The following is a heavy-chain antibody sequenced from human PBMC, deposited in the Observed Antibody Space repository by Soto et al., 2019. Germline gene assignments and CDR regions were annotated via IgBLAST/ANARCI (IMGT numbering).Heavy chain of an antibody. J-gene: IGHJ5*02. CDR3: AREGHSSWEWLDP. CDR2: IYYTGTT. D-gene: IGHD1-26*01. Sequence: QVQLQESGPGLVKPSQTLSLACTVSGDSLIAGGDYWSWSRQFPGKALEWIGFIYYTGTTYYNPSLRSRITMSVDTSKNQFYLEVTSVTAADTDIYYCAREGHSSWEWLDPWGQGIPVTVSS. CDR1: GDSLIAGGDY. V-gene: IGHV4-31*03.